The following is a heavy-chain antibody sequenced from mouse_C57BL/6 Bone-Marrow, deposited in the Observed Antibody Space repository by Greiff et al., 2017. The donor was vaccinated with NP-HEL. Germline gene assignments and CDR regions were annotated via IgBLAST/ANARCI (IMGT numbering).Heavy chain of an antibody. V-gene: IGHV5-17*01. CDR2: ISSGSSTI. Sequence: EVMLVESGGGLVKPGGSLKLSCAASGFTFSDYGMHWVRQAPEKGLEWVAYISSGSSTIYYADTVKGRFTISRDNAKNTLFLQMTSLRSEDTAIYYCARPIFYYAMDYWGQGTSVTVSS. J-gene: IGHJ4*01. CDR3: ARPIFYYAMDY. CDR1: GFTFSDYG.